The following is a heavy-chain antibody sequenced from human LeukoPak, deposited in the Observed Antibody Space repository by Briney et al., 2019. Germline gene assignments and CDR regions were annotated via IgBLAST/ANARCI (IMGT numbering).Heavy chain of an antibody. CDR2: IRYDGSNK. CDR3: AKDLDYYGSGSYTFDY. CDR1: GFTFSSYG. D-gene: IGHD3-10*01. Sequence: GGSLRLSCAASGFTFSSYGMHWVRQAPGKWLEWVAFIRYDGSNKFYADSVKGRFTISRDNSKNTLYLQMNSLRAEDTAVYYCAKDLDYYGSGSYTFDYWGQGTLVTVSS. V-gene: IGHV3-30*02. J-gene: IGHJ4*02.